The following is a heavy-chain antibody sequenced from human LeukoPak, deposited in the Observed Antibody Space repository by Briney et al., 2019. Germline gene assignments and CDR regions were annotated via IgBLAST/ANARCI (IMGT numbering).Heavy chain of an antibody. CDR3: ARGPRELLYDAFDI. CDR1: GGSISSYY. J-gene: IGHJ3*02. CDR2: IYYSGST. V-gene: IGHV4-59*01. Sequence: PSETLSLTCTVSGGSISSYYWSWIPQPPRKGLECIGYIYYSGSTNYSPSLKSRVTISVDTSKNQFLLKLSSVTAADTAVYYCARGPRELLYDAFDIWGQGTMVTVSS. D-gene: IGHD3-10*01.